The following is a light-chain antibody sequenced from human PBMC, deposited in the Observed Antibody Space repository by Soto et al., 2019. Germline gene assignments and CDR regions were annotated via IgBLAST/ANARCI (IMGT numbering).Light chain of an antibody. CDR1: QSISTW. CDR2: KAS. V-gene: IGKV1-5*03. Sequence: DIQMTQSPSTLSASVGDRVTITCRASQSISTWLAWYQQKPGKAPKLLIYKASSLESGVPSRFSGSGSGTDFTLTISSLQPDDFETNYCQQYNTYPPTFGGGTTEEIK. CDR3: QQYNTYPPT. J-gene: IGKJ4*01.